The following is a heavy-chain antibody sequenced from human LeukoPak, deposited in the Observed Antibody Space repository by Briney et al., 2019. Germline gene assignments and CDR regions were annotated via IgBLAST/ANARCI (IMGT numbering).Heavy chain of an antibody. D-gene: IGHD2-2*01. CDR1: GYSISSGYY. CDR2: IYHSGST. Sequence: SETLSLTCTVSGYSISSGYYWGWIRQPPGKGLEWIGSIYHSGSTYYNPSLKSRVTISVDTSKNQFSLKLSSVTAADTAVYYCARDNEYCSSTSCLSFDPWGQGTLVTVSS. J-gene: IGHJ5*02. CDR3: ARDNEYCSSTSCLSFDP. V-gene: IGHV4-38-2*02.